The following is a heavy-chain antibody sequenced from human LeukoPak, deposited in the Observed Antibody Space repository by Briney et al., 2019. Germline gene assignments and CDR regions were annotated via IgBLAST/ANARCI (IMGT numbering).Heavy chain of an antibody. J-gene: IGHJ4*02. Sequence: GGSLRLSCAASGFTFNNYAMTWVRQAPEKGLEWVSSITGSGGYANYADSVKGRFTISRDNSKNTLYLQMNSLRVEDTAVYYCAKVGGAAAAITTYYFDYWGQGTLVTVSS. CDR1: GFTFNNYA. CDR2: ITGSGGYA. CDR3: AKVGGAAAAITTYYFDY. D-gene: IGHD2-2*01. V-gene: IGHV3-23*01.